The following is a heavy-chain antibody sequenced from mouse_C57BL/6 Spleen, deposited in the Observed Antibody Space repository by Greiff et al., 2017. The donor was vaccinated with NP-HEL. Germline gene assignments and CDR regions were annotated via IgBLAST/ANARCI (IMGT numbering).Heavy chain of an antibody. CDR2: INPSNGGT. D-gene: IGHD2-3*01. J-gene: IGHJ1*03. CDR3: ARGGGIYDCYLYWYFDV. V-gene: IGHV1-53*01. CDR1: GYTFTSYW. Sequence: QVQLQQSGTELVKPGASVKLSCKASGYTFTSYWMHWVKQRPGQGLEWIGNINPSNGGTNYNEKFKSKATLTVDKSSSTAYMQLSSLTSEDSAVYYCARGGGIYDCYLYWYFDVWGTGTTVTVSS.